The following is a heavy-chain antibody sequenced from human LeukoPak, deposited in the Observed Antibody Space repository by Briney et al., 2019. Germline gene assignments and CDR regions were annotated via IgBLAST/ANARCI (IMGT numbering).Heavy chain of an antibody. CDR2: ISGSGGSP. J-gene: IGHJ3*02. D-gene: IGHD2-15*01. CDR3: ARGVVVARGAFDI. CDR1: GFTFTTYA. Sequence: GGSLRLSCAASGFTFTTYAMSWVRQAPGKGLEWVSSISGSGGSPDYADSVKGRFTISRDNAKNSLYLQMNSLRAEDTAVYYCARGVVVARGAFDIWGQGTMVTVSS. V-gene: IGHV3-23*01.